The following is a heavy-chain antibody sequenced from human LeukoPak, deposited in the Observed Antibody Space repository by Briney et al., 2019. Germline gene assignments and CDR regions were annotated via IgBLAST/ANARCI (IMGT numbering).Heavy chain of an antibody. Sequence: PGGSLRLSCAASGFTFSSYGMHWVRRAPGKGLEWVAFIRYDGSNKYYADSVKGRFTISRDNSKNTLYLQMNSLRADDTAVYYCAKKLSTAVAGTGDPSYFDYWGQGTLVTVSS. J-gene: IGHJ4*02. V-gene: IGHV3-30*02. CDR1: GFTFSSYG. CDR3: AKKLSTAVAGTGDPSYFDY. D-gene: IGHD6-19*01. CDR2: IRYDGSNK.